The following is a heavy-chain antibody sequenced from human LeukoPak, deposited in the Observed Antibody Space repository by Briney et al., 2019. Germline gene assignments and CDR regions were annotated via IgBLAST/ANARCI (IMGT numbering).Heavy chain of an antibody. D-gene: IGHD4-23*01. Sequence: SETLSLTCTVSGASISTYYWSWIRQSPGKGLEWIGYLYHSESANYNPSLKSRATVSIDTSKNQFSLKLNSVTAADTAVYYCARHSGVSGGAFDRWGQGTLVTVSS. CDR1: GASISTYY. CDR2: LYHSESA. V-gene: IGHV4-59*08. J-gene: IGHJ4*02. CDR3: ARHSGVSGGAFDR.